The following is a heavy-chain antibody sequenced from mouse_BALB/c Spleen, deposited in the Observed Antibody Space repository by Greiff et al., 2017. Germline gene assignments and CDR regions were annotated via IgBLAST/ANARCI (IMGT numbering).Heavy chain of an antibody. J-gene: IGHJ3*01. CDR2: ICCYNGAT. V-gene: IGHV1S34*01. D-gene: IGHD1-1*02. Sequence: LVKPGASVKISCKASGYSFTGYCMHWVKQSHGKSLEWIGYICCYNGATSYTQKFKGKATFTVDTSSSTAYMHINSLTSEDAAVYDCARGVDGAIAYWGQGTLVTVSA. CDR1: GYSFTGYC. CDR3: ARGVDGAIAY.